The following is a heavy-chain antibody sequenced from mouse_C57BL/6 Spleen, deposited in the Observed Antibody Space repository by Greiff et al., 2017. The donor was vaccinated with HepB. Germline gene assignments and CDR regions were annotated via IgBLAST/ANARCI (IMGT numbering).Heavy chain of an antibody. D-gene: IGHD2-12*01. V-gene: IGHV1-9*01. Sequence: VQLQQSGAELMKPGASVKLSCKATGYTYTGYWIEWVKQRPGHGLEWIGEILPGSGSTNYNEKFKGKATFTADTSSNTAYLQLSSLTTEDSAIYYSARSCVYEGDYYAMDYWGQGTSVTVSS. CDR2: ILPGSGST. CDR3: ARSCVYEGDYYAMDY. J-gene: IGHJ4*01. CDR1: GYTYTGYW.